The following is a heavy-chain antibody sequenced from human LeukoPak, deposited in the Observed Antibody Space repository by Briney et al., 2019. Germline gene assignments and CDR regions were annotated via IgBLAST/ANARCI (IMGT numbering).Heavy chain of an antibody. J-gene: IGHJ4*02. V-gene: IGHV3-7*01. Sequence: PGGSLRLSCAASGFTFSSYWMSWVRQAPGKGLEWVANIKQDGSEKYYVDSVKARFTISRDNAKNSLYLQMNSLRAEDTAVYYCARVVGYYYDSSGYYYFDYWGQGTLVTVSS. CDR3: ARVVGYYYDSSGYYYFDY. D-gene: IGHD3-22*01. CDR2: IKQDGSEK. CDR1: GFTFSSYW.